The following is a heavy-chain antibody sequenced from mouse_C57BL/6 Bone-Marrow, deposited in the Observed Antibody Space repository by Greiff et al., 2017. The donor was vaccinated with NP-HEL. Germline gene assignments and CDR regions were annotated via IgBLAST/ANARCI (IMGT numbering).Heavy chain of an antibody. CDR2: IHPNSGST. V-gene: IGHV1-64*01. Sequence: QVQLKQPGAELVKPGASVKLSCKASGYTFTSYWMHWVKQRPGQGLEWIGMIHPNSGSTNYNEKFKSKATLTVDKSSSTAYMQLSSLTSDDSAVYYCARWLLPWYFDVWGTGTTVTVSS. CDR3: ARWLLPWYFDV. CDR1: GYTFTSYW. D-gene: IGHD2-3*01. J-gene: IGHJ1*03.